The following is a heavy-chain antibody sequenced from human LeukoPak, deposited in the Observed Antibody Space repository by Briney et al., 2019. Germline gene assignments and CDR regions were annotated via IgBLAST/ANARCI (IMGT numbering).Heavy chain of an antibody. V-gene: IGHV1-18*01. CDR2: IIVYNDYT. J-gene: IGHJ4*02. CDR1: GYTFTSYG. D-gene: IGHD6-13*01. CDR3: ATMRYSSSWFDY. Sequence: ASVKVSCKASGYTFTSYGISWVRHAPGQGLEWMGWIIVYNDYTNYAQKFQGRVTMTTDSSTTTAHMELRSLRSDDTAVYYCATMRYSSSWFDYCGQGTLVTVHS.